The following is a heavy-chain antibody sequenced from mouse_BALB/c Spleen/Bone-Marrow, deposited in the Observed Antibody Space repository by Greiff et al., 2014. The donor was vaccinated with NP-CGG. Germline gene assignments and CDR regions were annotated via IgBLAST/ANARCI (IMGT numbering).Heavy chain of an antibody. CDR3: ARRGYGYIDY. CDR2: IFPGTVTP. CDR1: GYTFTSYW. V-gene: IGHV1S132*01. Sequence: VQLQQSGAELVKPGASVKLSCKTSGYTFTSYWIQWVKQRPGQGLGWIGEIFPGTVTPYYNEKFKGKATLTIDTSSSTASMQLSSLTSEDSAVYFCARRGYGYIDYWGQGTTLTVSS. J-gene: IGHJ2*01. D-gene: IGHD2-10*02.